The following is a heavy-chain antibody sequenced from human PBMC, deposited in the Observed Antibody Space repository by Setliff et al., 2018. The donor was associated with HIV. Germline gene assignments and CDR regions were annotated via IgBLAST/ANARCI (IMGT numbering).Heavy chain of an antibody. CDR2: ITHRGIT. CDR1: DGSISTGSYY. D-gene: IGHD5-12*01. CDR3: ARGVIETDYDYVDIYYYNYMDV. Sequence: PSETLSLTCTVADGSISTGSYYWSWIRQPPGKGLEWIGEITHRGITDYNPSLKSRVTISVDTSKNQFSLKLTSVTAADTAVYFCARGVIETDYDYVDIYYYNYMDVWGKGTTVTVSS. V-gene: IGHV4-39*07. J-gene: IGHJ6*03.